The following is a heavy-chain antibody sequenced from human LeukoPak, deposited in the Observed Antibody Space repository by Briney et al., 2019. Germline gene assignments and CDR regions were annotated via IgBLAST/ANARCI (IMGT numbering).Heavy chain of an antibody. J-gene: IGHJ6*02. CDR1: GFTFSSHW. CDR2: IKQDGSEK. V-gene: IGHV3-7*03. CDR3: ARRPGLDV. Sequence: GGSLRLSCAASGFTFSSHWMSWVRQAPGKGLEWVANIKQDGSEKYYVDSVKGRFTISRDNAKNSLYLQMNSLRAEDTAVYYCARRPGLDVWGQGTTVTVSS.